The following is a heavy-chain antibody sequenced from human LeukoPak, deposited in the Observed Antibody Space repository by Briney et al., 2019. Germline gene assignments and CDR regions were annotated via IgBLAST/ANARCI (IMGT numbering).Heavy chain of an antibody. V-gene: IGHV4-39*07. CDR1: GGSISSSSYY. Sequence: PSETLSLTCTVSGGSISSSSYYWGWIRQPPGKGLEWIGSIYHSGSTYNNPSLKSRVTISVDTSKNQFSLKLSSVTAADTAVYFCARGPYSYDSSGAFDIWGQGTMVTVSS. D-gene: IGHD3-22*01. J-gene: IGHJ3*02. CDR3: ARGPYSYDSSGAFDI. CDR2: IYHSGST.